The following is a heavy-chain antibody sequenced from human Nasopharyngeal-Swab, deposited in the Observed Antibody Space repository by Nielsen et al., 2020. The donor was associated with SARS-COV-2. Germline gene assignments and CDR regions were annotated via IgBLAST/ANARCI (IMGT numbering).Heavy chain of an antibody. CDR2: ISHDGGNE. J-gene: IGHJ1*01. CDR1: GFTFSSYA. Sequence: GESLKISCATSGFTFSSYAVHWVRQAPGKGLEWVAGISHDGGNENYADSVKGRFTISRDNFKNTLFLQMDSLRVEDTAVYFCVRDRSVSYCSGGACWVFWGQGTLVAVSS. D-gene: IGHD2-15*01. V-gene: IGHV3-30*04. CDR3: VRDRSVSYCSGGACWVF.